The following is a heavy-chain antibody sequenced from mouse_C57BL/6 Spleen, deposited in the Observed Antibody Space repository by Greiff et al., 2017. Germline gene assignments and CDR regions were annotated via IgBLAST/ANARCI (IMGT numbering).Heavy chain of an antibody. CDR1: GYTFTSYW. J-gene: IGHJ1*03. Sequence: QVQLQQPGAELVKPGASVKMSCKASGYTFTSYWITWVKQRPGQGLEWIGDIYPGSGSTNYNEKFKSKATLTVDTSSSTAYMQLSSLTSEDSAVYYCARTGPYGSSYDWYFDVWGTGTTVTVSS. D-gene: IGHD1-1*01. V-gene: IGHV1-55*01. CDR3: ARTGPYGSSYDWYFDV. CDR2: IYPGSGST.